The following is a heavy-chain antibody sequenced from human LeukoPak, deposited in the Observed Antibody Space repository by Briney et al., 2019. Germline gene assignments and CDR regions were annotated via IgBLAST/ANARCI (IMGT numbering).Heavy chain of an antibody. V-gene: IGHV1-18*01. CDR1: GYNFNSYG. D-gene: IGHD6-13*01. Sequence: ASVKVSCEASGYNFNSYGISWVRQAPGQGLEWMGWINTNSRNTNYAQKFQGRVTMTTDTSTSTAYVDLRSLRSDDTAVYYCARGVGIAAAGYFYYYMDVWGKGTTVTVSS. CDR3: ARGVGIAAAGYFYYYMDV. J-gene: IGHJ6*03. CDR2: INTNSRNT.